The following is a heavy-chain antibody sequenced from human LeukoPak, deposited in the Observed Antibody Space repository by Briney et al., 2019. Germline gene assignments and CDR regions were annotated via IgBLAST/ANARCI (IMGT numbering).Heavy chain of an antibody. V-gene: IGHV3-30*18. D-gene: IGHD4-17*01. J-gene: IGHJ4*02. CDR3: AKSVTSVTTASLDY. CDR1: GFTFSNYD. Sequence: GGSLRLSCAASGFTFSNYDMHWVRQAPGKGLEWEAVISYEGNNKYYADSVKGRFTISRDNSKNTLYVQMNSLRAEDTAVYYCAKSVTSVTTASLDYWGQGTLVTVST. CDR2: ISYEGNNK.